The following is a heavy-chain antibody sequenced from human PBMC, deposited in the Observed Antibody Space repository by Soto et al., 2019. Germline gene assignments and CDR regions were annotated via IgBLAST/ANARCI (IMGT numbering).Heavy chain of an antibody. CDR3: ARSDSACFYI. D-gene: IGHD3-22*01. CDR1: GGSISSYY. CDR2: IYYSGST. V-gene: IGHV4-59*08. J-gene: IGHJ3*02. Sequence: QVQLQESGPGLVKPSETLSLTCTVSGGSISSYYWSWIRQPPGKGLEWIGYIYYSGSTNYNPSLMSRFTISVVTSKNHFSLKLCSVTAAATAVYYCARSDSACFYIWGRGTMVTVSS.